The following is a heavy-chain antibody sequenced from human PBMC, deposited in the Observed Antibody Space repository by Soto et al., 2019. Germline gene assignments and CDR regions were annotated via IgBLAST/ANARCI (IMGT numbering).Heavy chain of an antibody. CDR2: IYYSGST. V-gene: IGHV4-31*03. J-gene: IGHJ4*02. Sequence: QVQLQESGPGLVKPSQTLSLTCTVSGGSIRSVGYYCSCICQHPGKGLEGIVNIYYSGSTYYNPSLKSRVSVSVDTSKNQCSLKLSSVTAADTAVYYCAIVNDSGSGGYSKWFDYWGQGTLVTVSS. CDR3: AIVNDSGSGGYSKWFDY. D-gene: IGHD3-10*01. CDR1: GGSIRSVGYY.